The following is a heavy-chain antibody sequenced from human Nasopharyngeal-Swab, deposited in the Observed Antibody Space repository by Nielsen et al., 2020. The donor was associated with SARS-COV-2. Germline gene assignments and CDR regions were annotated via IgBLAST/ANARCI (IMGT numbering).Heavy chain of an antibody. D-gene: IGHD6-19*01. J-gene: IGHJ4*02. V-gene: IGHV3-9*01. CDR3: ALLSSGWYPTPPFDY. Sequence: SLKISCAASGFTFSSYWMHWVRQAQGKGLEWVSGISWNSGSIGYADSVKGRFTISRDNAKNSLYLKMNSLRAEDTALYYCALLSSGWYPTPPFDYWGQGTLVTVSS. CDR2: ISWNSGSI. CDR1: GFTFSSYW.